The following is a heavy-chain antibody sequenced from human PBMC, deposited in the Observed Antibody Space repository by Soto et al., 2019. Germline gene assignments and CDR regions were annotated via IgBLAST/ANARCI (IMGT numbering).Heavy chain of an antibody. Sequence: LSLTCTVSGGSISSYYWSWIRQPPGKGREWIGYIYYSGSTNYNPSLKSRVTISVDTSKNQFSLKLSSVTAADTAVYYCARDLSGYDPKGMDVWGQGTTVTVSS. CDR1: GGSISSYY. CDR3: ARDLSGYDPKGMDV. D-gene: IGHD5-12*01. J-gene: IGHJ6*02. CDR2: IYYSGST. V-gene: IGHV4-59*01.